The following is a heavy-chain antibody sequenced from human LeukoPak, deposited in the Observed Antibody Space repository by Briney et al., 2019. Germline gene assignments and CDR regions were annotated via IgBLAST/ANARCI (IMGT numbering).Heavy chain of an antibody. Sequence: PGGSLRLSCAASGFTFSSYGMHWVRQAPGKGLEWVAVISYDGSNKYYADSVKGRFTISRDNSKNTLYLQMNSLRAEDTAVYYCAKDQSYRYPWGCDYWGQGTLVTVSS. D-gene: IGHD3-16*02. J-gene: IGHJ4*02. CDR2: ISYDGSNK. CDR3: AKDQSYRYPWGCDY. V-gene: IGHV3-30*18. CDR1: GFTFSSYG.